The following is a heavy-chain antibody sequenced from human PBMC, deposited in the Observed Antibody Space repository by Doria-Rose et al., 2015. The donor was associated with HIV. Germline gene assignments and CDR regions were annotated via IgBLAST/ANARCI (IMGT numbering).Heavy chain of an antibody. CDR2: IFSDDER. D-gene: IGHD6-13*01. J-gene: IGHJ4*02. Sequence: ESGPVLVRPTETLTLTCTVSGVSLSSPGMGVSWICQPPGKALEWLANIFSDDERSYKTSLKSRLTISRGTSKSQVVLTMTDMDPVDTATYYCARIKSSRWYHKYYFDFWGQGTLVIVSA. CDR1: GVSLSSPGMG. CDR3: ARIKSSRWYHKYYFDF. V-gene: IGHV2-26*01.